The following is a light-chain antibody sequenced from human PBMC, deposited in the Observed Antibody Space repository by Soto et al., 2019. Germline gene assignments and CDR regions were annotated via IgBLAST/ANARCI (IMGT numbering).Light chain of an antibody. Sequence: EIMMTQSPATLSVSPGERATLSCRASQSVRNNLAWYQHKPGQVPRLLIYYASSRATGIPARFSGSGSGTECTLTISSLQSEDVEVYYCQRYKNWPPITFGQGTRLEIK. CDR1: QSVRNN. CDR2: YAS. CDR3: QRYKNWPPIT. V-gene: IGKV3-15*01. J-gene: IGKJ5*01.